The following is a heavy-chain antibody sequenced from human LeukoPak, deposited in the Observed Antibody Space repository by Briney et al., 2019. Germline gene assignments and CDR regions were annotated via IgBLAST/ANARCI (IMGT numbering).Heavy chain of an antibody. Sequence: GGSLRLSCEGSGFTFSNYWMGWVRQAPGKGLQWVANIKTDGSEKYYVDSVKGRFTISRDNAKNTLYLQMNSLRAEDTAVYYCARWEARDTWVYDYWGQGTLVTVSS. CDR1: GFTFSNYW. D-gene: IGHD1-26*01. CDR3: ARWEARDTWVYDY. V-gene: IGHV3-7*01. CDR2: IKTDGSEK. J-gene: IGHJ4*02.